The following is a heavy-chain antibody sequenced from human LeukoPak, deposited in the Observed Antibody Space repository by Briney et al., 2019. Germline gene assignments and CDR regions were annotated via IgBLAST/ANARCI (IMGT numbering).Heavy chain of an antibody. CDR3: AKSNGYGLVDI. CDR1: GGSISSYY. V-gene: IGHV4-59*12. CDR2: IFYSGAT. D-gene: IGHD3-10*01. J-gene: IGHJ3*02. Sequence: SETLSLTCTVAGGSISSYYWRWIRQPPGKGMEWIGYIFYSGATNYNPSLKSRVTISLDTSRNQFSLKLNSVTAADTAVYYCAKSNGYGLVDIWGQGTMVTVSS.